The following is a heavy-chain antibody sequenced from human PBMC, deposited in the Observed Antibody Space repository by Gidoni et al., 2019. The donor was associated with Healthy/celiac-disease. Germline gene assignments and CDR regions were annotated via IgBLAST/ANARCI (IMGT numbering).Heavy chain of an antibody. J-gene: IGHJ6*02. D-gene: IGHD6-19*01. CDR3: AKASEQWLVPGDYYYGMDV. Sequence: QVQLVESGGGVVQPGRSLRLSCSASGFTFSSYGMHWVRQAPGKGLEWVAVISYDGSNKYYADSVKGRFTISRDNSKNTLYLQMNSLRAEDTAVYYCAKASEQWLVPGDYYYGMDVWGQGTTVTVSS. CDR1: GFTFSSYG. CDR2: ISYDGSNK. V-gene: IGHV3-30*18.